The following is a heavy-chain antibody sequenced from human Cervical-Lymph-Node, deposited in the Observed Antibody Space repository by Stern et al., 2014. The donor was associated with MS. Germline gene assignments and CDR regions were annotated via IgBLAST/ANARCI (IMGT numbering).Heavy chain of an antibody. CDR1: GFSFSRYA. D-gene: IGHD6-13*01. J-gene: IGHJ4*02. Sequence: EQLVESGGGVVQPGRSLRLSCEASGFSFSRYAMHWVRQAPGKGLEWVALIWYDGSSPYYAYSVTGRFTISRDNFKNTLYLQMNSLRAEDTAVYYCASAYSSSHYYFDYWGQGTLVTVSS. CDR3: ASAYSSSHYYFDY. V-gene: IGHV3-33*01. CDR2: IWYDGSSP.